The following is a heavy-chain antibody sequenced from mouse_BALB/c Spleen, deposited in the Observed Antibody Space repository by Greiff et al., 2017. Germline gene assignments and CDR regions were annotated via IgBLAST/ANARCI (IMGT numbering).Heavy chain of an antibody. CDR1: GFTFSSYT. CDR3: TRDREVRRGYAMDY. Sequence: EVMLVESGGGLVKPGGSLKLSCAASGFTFSSYTMSWVRQTPEKRLEWVATISSGGSYTYYPDSVKGRFTISRDNAKNTLYLQMSSLKSEDTAMYYCTRDREVRRGYAMDYWGQGTSVTVSS. CDR2: ISSGGSYT. J-gene: IGHJ4*01. D-gene: IGHD2-14*01. V-gene: IGHV5-6-4*01.